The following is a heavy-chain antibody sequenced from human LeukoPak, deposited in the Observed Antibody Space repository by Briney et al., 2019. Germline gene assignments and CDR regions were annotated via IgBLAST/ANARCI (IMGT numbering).Heavy chain of an antibody. Sequence: SKTLSLTCAVYGGSFSGYYWSWIRQPPGKGLEWIGEINHSGSTNYNPSLKSRVTISVDTSKNQFSLKLSSVTAADTAVYYCARGGLQDYWGQGTLVTVSS. CDR1: GGSFSGYY. CDR2: INHSGST. CDR3: ARGGLQDY. J-gene: IGHJ4*02. D-gene: IGHD5-24*01. V-gene: IGHV4-34*01.